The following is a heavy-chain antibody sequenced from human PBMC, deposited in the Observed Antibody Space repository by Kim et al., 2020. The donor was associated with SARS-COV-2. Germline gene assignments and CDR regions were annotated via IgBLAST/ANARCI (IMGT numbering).Heavy chain of an antibody. V-gene: IGHV6-1*01. CDR3: AKGAIAVTGSNWFDP. CDR1: GDSVSSNSAA. Sequence: SQTLSLTCAISGDSVSSNSAAWNWVRQSPSRGLEWLGRTYYRSSWYNDYAESVKSRITIKPDTSKNQFSLHLNSVTPEDTAVYYCAKGAIAVTGSNWFDPWGQGTLVTVSS. CDR2: TYYRSSWYN. J-gene: IGHJ5*02. D-gene: IGHD6-13*01.